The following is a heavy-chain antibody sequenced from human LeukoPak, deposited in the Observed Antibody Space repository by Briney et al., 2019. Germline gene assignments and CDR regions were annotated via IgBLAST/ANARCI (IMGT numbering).Heavy chain of an antibody. CDR1: GYTFTDYY. V-gene: IGHV1-2*02. CDR2: INPNSGGT. J-gene: IGHJ3*02. Sequence: ASVKVSCKASGYTFTDYYVHWVRQAPGQGLEWMGWINPNSGGTNYAQKFQGRVTMTRDTSISTAYMELSRLRSDDTAVYYCARGARIVVVTSDAFDIWGQGTMVTVSS. CDR3: ARGARIVVVTSDAFDI. D-gene: IGHD3-22*01.